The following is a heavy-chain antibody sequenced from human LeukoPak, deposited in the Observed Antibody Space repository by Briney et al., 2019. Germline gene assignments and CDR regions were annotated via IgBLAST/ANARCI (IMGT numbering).Heavy chain of an antibody. D-gene: IGHD2-15*01. CDR1: GFTFSSYV. CDR3: ARESSGGLDY. CDR2: INSDGDT. J-gene: IGHJ4*02. V-gene: IGHV3-74*01. Sequence: GGSLRLSCAASGFTFSSYVMSWVRQAPGKGLMWVSRINSDGDTGYADSVKGRFTISRDNAKNTLFMEMNSLRVEDTAVYYCARESSGGLDYWGQGTLVTVSS.